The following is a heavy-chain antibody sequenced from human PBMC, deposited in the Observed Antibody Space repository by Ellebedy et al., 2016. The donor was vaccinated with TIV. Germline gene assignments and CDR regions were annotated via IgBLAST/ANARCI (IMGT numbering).Heavy chain of an antibody. D-gene: IGHD5-18*01. CDR1: GYTLTELS. V-gene: IGHV1-24*01. J-gene: IGHJ4*02. Sequence: ASVKVSXKVSGYTLTELSMHWVRQAPGKGLEWMGGFDPEDGETIYAQKFQGRVTITADKSTSTAYMELSSLRSEDTAVYYCARHKGDTAMITFDYWGQGTLVTVSS. CDR3: ARHKGDTAMITFDY. CDR2: FDPEDGET.